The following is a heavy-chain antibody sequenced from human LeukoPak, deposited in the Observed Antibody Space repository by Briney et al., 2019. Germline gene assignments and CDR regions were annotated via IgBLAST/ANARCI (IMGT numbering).Heavy chain of an antibody. CDR2: ISASGGTT. CDR3: AKGAVTNTRSFDY. J-gene: IGHJ4*02. V-gene: IGHV3-23*01. CDR1: GFIASSNY. Sequence: PGGSLRLSCVVSGFIASSNYMTWVRQAPGKGLEWVSIISASGGTTYYAGSVKGRFTFSRDNSKNTLFLQMNSLRAEDTAVYYCAKGAVTNTRSFDYWGQGTLVTVSS. D-gene: IGHD4-17*01.